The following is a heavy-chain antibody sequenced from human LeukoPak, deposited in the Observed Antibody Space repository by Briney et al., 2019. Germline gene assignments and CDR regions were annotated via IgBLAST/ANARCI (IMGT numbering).Heavy chain of an antibody. V-gene: IGHV3-74*01. J-gene: IGHJ4*02. D-gene: IGHD3-9*01. Sequence: GGSLRLSCAASGFTFSSYWMHWVRQAPGKGLVWVSRINSDGSSTSYADSVKGRFTISRDNSKNTLYLQMSSLRPEDTAVYYCVKDTVYDILTGYFNFEYWGQGTLVTVSS. CDR3: VKDTVYDILTGYFNFEY. CDR2: INSDGSST. CDR1: GFTFSSYW.